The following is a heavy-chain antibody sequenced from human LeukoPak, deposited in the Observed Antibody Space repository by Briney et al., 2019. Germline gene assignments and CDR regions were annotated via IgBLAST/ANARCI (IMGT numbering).Heavy chain of an antibody. CDR3: AKGLATYSSSSGY. CDR1: GFTFSSYG. Sequence: GGSPRLSCAASGFTFSSYGMHRVRQAPGKGLEWVAFIRYDGSNKYNADSVKGRFTISRDNSKNTLYLQMNSLRAEDTAVYYCAKGLATYSSSSGYWGQGTLVTVPS. CDR2: IRYDGSNK. V-gene: IGHV3-30*02. D-gene: IGHD6-6*01. J-gene: IGHJ4*02.